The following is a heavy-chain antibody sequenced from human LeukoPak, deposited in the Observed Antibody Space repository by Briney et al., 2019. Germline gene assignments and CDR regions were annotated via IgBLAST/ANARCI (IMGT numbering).Heavy chain of an antibody. J-gene: IGHJ4*02. CDR1: GFTFRSYE. CDR3: ARDGPPDY. Sequence: QPGGSLRLSCAASGFTFRSYEMNWVRQAPGKGLEWVSYISASGDTVDYAGSVKGRITISRDNAKNSLYLQMDSLRAEDTAIYYCARDGPPDYWGQGTLVSVSS. CDR2: ISASGDTV. V-gene: IGHV3-48*03.